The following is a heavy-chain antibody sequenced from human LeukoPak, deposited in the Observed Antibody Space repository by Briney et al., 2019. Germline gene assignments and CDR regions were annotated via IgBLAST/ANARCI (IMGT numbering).Heavy chain of an antibody. CDR3: ARRSQWLARGTRGWFDP. CDR2: INHSGST. CDR1: GGSFSGYY. D-gene: IGHD6-19*01. J-gene: IGHJ5*02. Sequence: SETLSLTCAVYGGSFSGYYWSWIRQPPGKGLEWIGEINHSGSTNYNPSLKSRVAISVDTSKNQFSLKLSSVTAADTAVYYCARRSQWLARGTRGWFDPWGQGTLVTVSS. V-gene: IGHV4-34*01.